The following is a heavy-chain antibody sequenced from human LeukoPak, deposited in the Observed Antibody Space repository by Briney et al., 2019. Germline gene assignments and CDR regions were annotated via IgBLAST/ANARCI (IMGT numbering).Heavy chain of an antibody. J-gene: IGHJ4*02. Sequence: GRSLRLSCAASGFTFDDYAMHWVRQAPGKGLEWVSGISWNSGSIGYADSVKGRFTISRDNAKNSLYLQMNSLRAEDTVLYYCAKGLWSGSYHHKFDYWGQGTLVTVSS. V-gene: IGHV3-9*01. D-gene: IGHD3-3*01. CDR2: ISWNSGSI. CDR3: AKGLWSGSYHHKFDY. CDR1: GFTFDDYA.